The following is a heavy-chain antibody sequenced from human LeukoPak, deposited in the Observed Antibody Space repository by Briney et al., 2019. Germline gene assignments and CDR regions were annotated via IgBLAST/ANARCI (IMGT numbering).Heavy chain of an antibody. V-gene: IGHV3-11*01. CDR2: ISSSGSTI. Sequence: GGSLRLSCAASGFTFSDYYMSWIRQAPGKGLEWVSYISSSGSTIYYADSVKGRFTISRDNAKNSLYLQMNSLRAEDTAVYYCASAGDTYSNYPKNVVGWFDPWGQGTLVTVSS. CDR1: GFTFSDYY. D-gene: IGHD4-11*01. J-gene: IGHJ5*02. CDR3: ASAGDTYSNYPKNVVGWFDP.